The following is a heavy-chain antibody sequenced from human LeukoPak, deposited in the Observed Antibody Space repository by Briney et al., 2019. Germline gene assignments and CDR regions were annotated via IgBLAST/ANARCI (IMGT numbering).Heavy chain of an antibody. D-gene: IGHD3-3*01. CDR3: ARDGGHYDMDL. J-gene: IGHJ6*02. CDR1: GYTLTTRH. CDR2: IYLTEGST. Sequence: ASVKVSCRASGYTLTTRHIRWVRQAPGLGLEWMGLIYLTEGSTTDVQRFHGRVTLTRDTSTSTVYMELNRLTSEDTAVYYCARDGGHYDMDLWGQGTTVSVSS. V-gene: IGHV1-46*01.